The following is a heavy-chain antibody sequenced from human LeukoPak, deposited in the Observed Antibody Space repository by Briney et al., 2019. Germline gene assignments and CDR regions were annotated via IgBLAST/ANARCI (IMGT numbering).Heavy chain of an antibody. CDR2: IVVGSGNT. CDR1: GFTFTSSA. V-gene: IGHV1-58*02. CDR3: AAVRWDESDYGDYEFDY. D-gene: IGHD4-17*01. Sequence: GTSVKVSCKASGFTFTSSAMQWVRQARGQRLEWIGWIVVGSGNTNYAQKFKERVTITRDMSTSTAYMELSSLRSEDTAVYYCAAVRWDESDYGDYEFDYWGQGTLVTVSS. J-gene: IGHJ4*02.